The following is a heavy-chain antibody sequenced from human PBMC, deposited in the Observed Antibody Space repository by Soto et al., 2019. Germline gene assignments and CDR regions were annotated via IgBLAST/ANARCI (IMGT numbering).Heavy chain of an antibody. CDR2: IWYDGSNK. V-gene: IGHV3-33*01. Sequence: QVQLVESGGGVVQPGRSLRLSCAASGFTFSSYGMHWVRQAPGKGLEWVAVIWYDGSNKYYADSVKGRFTISRDNSKNTLYRQMNSLRVEDTAVYYCARTDYGGTYFASWGQGTLVTVSS. J-gene: IGHJ4*02. CDR3: ARTDYGGTYFAS. CDR1: GFTFSSYG. D-gene: IGHD4-17*01.